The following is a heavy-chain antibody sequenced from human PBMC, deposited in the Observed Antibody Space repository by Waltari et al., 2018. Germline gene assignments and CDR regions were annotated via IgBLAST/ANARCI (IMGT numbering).Heavy chain of an antibody. D-gene: IGHD3-16*01. V-gene: IGHV4-38-2*01. CDR1: GYSISRGYY. Sequence: QVQLQESGPGLVKPSETLSLTCAVSGYSISRGYYWGWIRQPPGKGLEWIGSIYHSGSTYYNPSLKSRVTISVDTSKNQFSLKLSSVTAADTAVYYCARYLGIHRYFDYWGQGTLVTVSS. CDR2: IYHSGST. CDR3: ARYLGIHRYFDY. J-gene: IGHJ4*02.